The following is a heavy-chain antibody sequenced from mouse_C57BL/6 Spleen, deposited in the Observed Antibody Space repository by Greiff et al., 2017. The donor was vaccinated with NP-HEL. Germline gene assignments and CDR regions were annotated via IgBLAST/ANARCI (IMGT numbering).Heavy chain of an antibody. V-gene: IGHV2-6*03. CDR3: ARFPDGHCGAWFAY. Sequence: VKVVESGPGLVAPSQSLSITCTVSGFSLTSYGVHWVRQPPGKGLEWLVVIWSDGSTTYNSALKSRLSISKDNSKSQVFLKMNSLQTDDTAIYYCARFPDGHCGAWFAYWGQGTLVTVSA. CDR1: GFSLTSYG. CDR2: IWSDGST. J-gene: IGHJ3*01. D-gene: IGHD2-3*01.